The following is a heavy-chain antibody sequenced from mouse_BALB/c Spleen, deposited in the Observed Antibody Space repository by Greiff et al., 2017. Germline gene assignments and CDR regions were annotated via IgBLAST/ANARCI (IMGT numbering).Heavy chain of an antibody. V-gene: IGHV1-26*01. CDR3: ARGGYGSSYGDY. CDR2: INPYNGAT. J-gene: IGHJ2*01. CDR1: GYSFTGYY. Sequence: EVQLQQSGPELVKPGASVKISCKASGYSFTGYYMHWVKQSHVKSLEWIGRINPYNGATSYNQNFKDKASLTVDKSSSTAYMELHSLTSEDSAVYYCARGGYGSSYGDYWGQGTTLTVSS. D-gene: IGHD1-1*01.